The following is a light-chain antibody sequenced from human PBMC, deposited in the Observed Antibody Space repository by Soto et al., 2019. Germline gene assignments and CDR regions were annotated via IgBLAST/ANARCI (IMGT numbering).Light chain of an antibody. CDR3: TSYACSLPVV. CDR2: EVS. J-gene: IGLJ2*01. Sequence: QSALTQPPSASGSPGQSVTISCTGTSSDVGGYNYVSWYQHHPGKAPRLMVYEVSKRPSGVPDRFSGSKSGNTASLTVSGLQTEDEADYYCTSYACSLPVVFGGGTKLTVL. V-gene: IGLV2-8*01. CDR1: SSDVGGYNY.